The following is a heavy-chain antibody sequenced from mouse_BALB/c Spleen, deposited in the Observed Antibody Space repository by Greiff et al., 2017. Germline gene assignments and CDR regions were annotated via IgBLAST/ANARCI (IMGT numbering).Heavy chain of an antibody. V-gene: IGHV1S22*01. CDR2: IYPGSGST. CDR1: GYTFTSYW. Sequence: LQQPGSELVRPGASVKLSCKASGYTFTSYWMHWVKQRPGQGLEWIGNIYPGSGSTNYDEKFKSKATLTVDTSSSTAYMQLSSLTSEDSAVYYCTRAGYSYYYAMDYWGQGTSVTGSS. J-gene: IGHJ4*01. CDR3: TRAGYSYYYAMDY. D-gene: IGHD2-3*01.